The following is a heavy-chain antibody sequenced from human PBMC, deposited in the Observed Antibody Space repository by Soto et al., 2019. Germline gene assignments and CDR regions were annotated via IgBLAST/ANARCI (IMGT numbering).Heavy chain of an antibody. CDR2: IYYRGST. V-gene: IGHV4-31*03. Sequence: QVQLQESGPGLVKPSQTLSLTCTVSGGSISSGGYYWSWIRQHPGKGLEWIGSIYYRGSTYCNPSLTSSVTISVNTFKSQLSLKLSSVTAADTAVYYCARDLSYNLFDYWGQGTPVTVSS. J-gene: IGHJ4*02. CDR3: ARDLSYNLFDY. CDR1: GGSISSGGYY. D-gene: IGHD1-1*01.